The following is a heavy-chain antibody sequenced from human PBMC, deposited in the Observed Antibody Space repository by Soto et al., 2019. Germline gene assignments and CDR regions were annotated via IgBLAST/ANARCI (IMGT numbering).Heavy chain of an antibody. V-gene: IGHV3-33*01. Sequence: HPGGSLRLSCAASEFTFSSYGMHWVRQAPGKGLEWVAVIWYDGSNKYYADSVKGRFTISRDNSKNTLYLQMNSLRAEDTAVYYCARDENIDYGDYEDYYYGMDVWGQGTTVTVSS. CDR3: ARDENIDYGDYEDYYYGMDV. J-gene: IGHJ6*02. CDR1: EFTFSSYG. CDR2: IWYDGSNK. D-gene: IGHD4-17*01.